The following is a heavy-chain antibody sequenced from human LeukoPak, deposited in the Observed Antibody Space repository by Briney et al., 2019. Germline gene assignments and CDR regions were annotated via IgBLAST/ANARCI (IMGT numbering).Heavy chain of an antibody. CDR3: AKTVRAGQDAFDI. CDR2: INQDGSEK. V-gene: IGHV3-7*03. Sequence: PGGSLRLSCAASTFTFSRYWVSWVRQAPGKGLEWVANINQDGSEKYYVDSVKGRFTISRDNGKNSLYLQMNSLRAEDTAVYYCAKTVRAGQDAFDIWGQGTMVTVSS. CDR1: TFTFSRYW. J-gene: IGHJ3*02. D-gene: IGHD4-17*01.